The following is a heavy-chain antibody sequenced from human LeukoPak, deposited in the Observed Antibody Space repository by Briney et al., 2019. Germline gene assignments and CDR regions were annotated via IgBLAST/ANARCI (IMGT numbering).Heavy chain of an antibody. CDR1: GGSISSYY. CDR2: IYYSGST. D-gene: IGHD3-9*01. V-gene: IGHV4-59*08. Sequence: SETLSLTCTVSGGSISSYYWSWIRQPPGKGLEWIGYIYYSGSTNYNPSLKGRVTISVDTSKNQFSLKLSSVTAADTAVYYCARRFQYYDILTGYFEGSVDAFDIWGQGTMVTVSS. J-gene: IGHJ3*02. CDR3: ARRFQYYDILTGYFEGSVDAFDI.